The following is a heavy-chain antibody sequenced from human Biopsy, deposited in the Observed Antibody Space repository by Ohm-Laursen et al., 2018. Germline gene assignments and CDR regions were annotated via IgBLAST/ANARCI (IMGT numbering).Heavy chain of an antibody. D-gene: IGHD2-2*02. J-gene: IGHJ6*02. CDR1: GFSLNTRGMS. V-gene: IGHV2-70*16. CDR2: IDQDDAK. CDR3: ARIPILVVPAAIVYRHRRHLQGLDV. Sequence: RQTLTLTCTLSGFSLNTRGMSVTWIRQPPGKALEWLARIDQDDAKVYNGSLKTRLTISKDTSENHVVLTLSDVDPVDTATYYCARIPILVVPAAIVYRHRRHLQGLDVWGQGTTVIVSS.